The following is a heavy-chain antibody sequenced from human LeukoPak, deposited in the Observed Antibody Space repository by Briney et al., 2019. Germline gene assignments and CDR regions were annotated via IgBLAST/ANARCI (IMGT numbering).Heavy chain of an antibody. D-gene: IGHD5-12*01. Sequence: SETLSFTGTVPGASISSTRYYWGGIRQAPGKGGEGIGNIFSGGCTYYTPSLKSRVTISVDTSKNQFSLKLSSVTAADTAIYFCARHSRSGSGGYENAFDIWGQGTMVTVSS. V-gene: IGHV4-39*01. CDR1: GASISSTRYY. CDR2: IFSGGCT. CDR3: ARHSRSGSGGYENAFDI. J-gene: IGHJ3*02.